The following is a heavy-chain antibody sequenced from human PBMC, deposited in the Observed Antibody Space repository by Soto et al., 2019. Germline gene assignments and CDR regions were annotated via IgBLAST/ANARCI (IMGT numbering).Heavy chain of an antibody. Sequence: QVQLQESGPGLVKPSETLSLTCTVSGGSISSYYWSGIRQPPGKGLEWIGYIYYSGSTNYNPSLKSRVTISVDTSKNQFSLKLSSVTAADTAVYYCARSIAATIFDYWGQGTLVTVSS. CDR2: IYYSGST. CDR1: GGSISSYY. J-gene: IGHJ4*02. CDR3: ARSIAATIFDY. V-gene: IGHV4-59*01. D-gene: IGHD6-6*01.